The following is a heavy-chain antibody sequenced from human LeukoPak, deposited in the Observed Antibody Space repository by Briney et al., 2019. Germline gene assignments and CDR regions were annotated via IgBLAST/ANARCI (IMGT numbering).Heavy chain of an antibody. Sequence: PGGSLRLSCAASGFTFSNYWMTWVRQTPGKGLEWVANIKQDGAEKYYVDSVKGRFTISRDNAKSSLALQMNSLRAEDTAVYYCARGGTVVTPVGFDYWGQGTLVTVSS. CDR2: IKQDGAEK. CDR1: GFTFSNYW. D-gene: IGHD4-23*01. V-gene: IGHV3-7*01. CDR3: ARGGTVVTPVGFDY. J-gene: IGHJ4*02.